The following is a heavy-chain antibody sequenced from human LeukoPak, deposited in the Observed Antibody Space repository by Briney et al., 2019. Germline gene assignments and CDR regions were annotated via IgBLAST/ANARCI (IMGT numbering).Heavy chain of an antibody. V-gene: IGHV1-69*05. CDR3: ARELFSSSWYVRDFDY. CDR2: IIPIFGTA. CDR1: GGTFSSYA. J-gene: IGHJ4*02. Sequence: ASVKVSCKASGGTFSSYAISWVRQAPGQGLEWMGRIIPIFGTANYAQKFQGRVTITTDESTSTAYMELSSLRSGDTAVYYCARELFSSSWYVRDFDYGGQGTLVTVSS. D-gene: IGHD6-13*01.